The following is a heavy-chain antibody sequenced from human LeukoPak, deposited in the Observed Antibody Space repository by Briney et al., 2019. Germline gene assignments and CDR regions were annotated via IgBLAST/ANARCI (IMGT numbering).Heavy chain of an antibody. CDR1: GFTFRNYG. CDR3: ARDRGQSYFDY. Sequence: GRSLRLSCAPSGFTFRNYGMHWVRQAPGKGLEWVAIIYYDGSNQYYADSVKGRFTISRDNSKNTLYLQLNSLRAEDTAMYYCARDRGQSYFDYWGQGTLVTVSS. D-gene: IGHD3-10*01. J-gene: IGHJ4*02. CDR2: IYYDGSNQ. V-gene: IGHV3-33*01.